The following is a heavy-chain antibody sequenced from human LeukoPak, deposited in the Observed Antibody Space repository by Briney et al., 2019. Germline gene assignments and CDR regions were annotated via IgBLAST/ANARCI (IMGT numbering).Heavy chain of an antibody. CDR3: TREGRFGDYGGGSDY. CDR2: IRSIPYGGTT. CDR1: GFTFGDYA. J-gene: IGHJ4*02. Sequence: GGSLRLSCTASGFTFGDYAVTWVRQAPGKGLEWVGFIRSIPYGGTTEYAASVKGRFTISRAESKSIAYLQMNSLKTEDTAVYYCTREGRFGDYGGGSDYWGQGTLVTVSS. V-gene: IGHV3-49*04. D-gene: IGHD4-23*01.